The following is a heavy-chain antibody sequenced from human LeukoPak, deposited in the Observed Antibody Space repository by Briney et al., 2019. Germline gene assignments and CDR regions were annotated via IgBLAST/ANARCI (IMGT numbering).Heavy chain of an antibody. D-gene: IGHD2-2*01. V-gene: IGHV1-18*01. Sequence: ASVKVSCKASGGTFNSYAISWVRQAPGQGLEWMGWISAYNGNTNYAQKLQGRVTITTDTSTSTAYMELRSLRSDDTAVYYCARDSTLGYCSSTSCYNWFDPWGQGTLVTVSS. J-gene: IGHJ5*02. CDR3: ARDSTLGYCSSTSCYNWFDP. CDR2: ISAYNGNT. CDR1: GGTFNSYA.